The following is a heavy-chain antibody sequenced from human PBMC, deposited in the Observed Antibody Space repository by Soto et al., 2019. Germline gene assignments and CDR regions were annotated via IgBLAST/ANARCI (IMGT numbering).Heavy chain of an antibody. V-gene: IGHV1-3*01. Sequence: QVQLVQSGAEVKKPGASVKVSCKASGYTFTSYAMHWVRQAPGQRLEWMGWINAGNGNTKYSQKFQGRVTITRDTSASTAYMALSSIRSPDTAVYYCGRGSVLNWFDPWGQGTLGTVSS. J-gene: IGHJ5*02. CDR2: INAGNGNT. D-gene: IGHD3-10*01. CDR3: GRGSVLNWFDP. CDR1: GYTFTSYA.